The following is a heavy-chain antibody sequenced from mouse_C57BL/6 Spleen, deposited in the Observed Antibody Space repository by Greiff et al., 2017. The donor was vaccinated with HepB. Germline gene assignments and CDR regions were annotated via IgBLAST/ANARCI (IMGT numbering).Heavy chain of an antibody. CDR2: IYPRSGNT. V-gene: IGHV1-81*01. J-gene: IGHJ3*01. CDR3: ARDWDEPY. CDR1: GYTFTSYG. Sequence: VKLMESGAELARPGASVKLSCKASGYTFTSYGISWVKQRTGQGLEWIGEIYPRSGNTYYNEKFKGKATLTADKSSSTAYMELRSLTSEDSAVYFCARDWDEPYWGQGTLVTVSA. D-gene: IGHD4-1*01.